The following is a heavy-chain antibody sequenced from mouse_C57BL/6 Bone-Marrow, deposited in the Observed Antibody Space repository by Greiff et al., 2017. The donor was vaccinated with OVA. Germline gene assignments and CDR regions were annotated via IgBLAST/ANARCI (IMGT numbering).Heavy chain of an antibody. D-gene: IGHD1-1*01. CDR1: GYTFTSYG. CDR2: IYPRSGNT. V-gene: IGHV1-81*01. J-gene: IGHJ1*03. Sequence: QVHVKQSGAELARPGASVKLSCKASGYTFTSYGISWVKQRTGQGLEWIGEIYPRSGNTYYNEKFKGKATLTADKSSSTAYMELRSLTSEDSAVYFCARDTTPPWYFDVWGTGTTVTVSS. CDR3: ARDTTPPWYFDV.